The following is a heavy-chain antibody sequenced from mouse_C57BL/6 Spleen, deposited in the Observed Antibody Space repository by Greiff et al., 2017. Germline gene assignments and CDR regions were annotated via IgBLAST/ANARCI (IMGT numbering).Heavy chain of an antibody. CDR1: GYTFTSYW. D-gene: IGHD3-3*01. CDR3: ARDLGAY. Sequence: VQLQQSGAELVRPGTSVKLSCKASGYTFTSYWMHWVKQRPGQGLEWIGVIDPSDSYTNYNQKFKGKATLTVDTSSSTAYMQLSSLTSEDSAVYYCARDLGAYWGQGTLVTVSA. V-gene: IGHV1-59*01. CDR2: IDPSDSYT. J-gene: IGHJ3*01.